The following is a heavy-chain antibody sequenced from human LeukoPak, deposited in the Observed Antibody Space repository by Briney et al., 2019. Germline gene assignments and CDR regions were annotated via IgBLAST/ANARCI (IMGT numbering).Heavy chain of an antibody. J-gene: IGHJ4*02. CDR1: GFTFDDYA. V-gene: IGHV3-9*01. D-gene: IGHD2-15*01. CDR3: AKGIVVVVAATYFDY. CDR2: ISWNSGSI. Sequence: GGSLRLSCAASGFTFDDYAMHWVRQAPGKGLEWVSGISWNSGSIGYADSVKGRFTISRDNAKNSLYLQMNGLRAEDTALYYCAKGIVVVVAATYFDYWGQGTLVTVSS.